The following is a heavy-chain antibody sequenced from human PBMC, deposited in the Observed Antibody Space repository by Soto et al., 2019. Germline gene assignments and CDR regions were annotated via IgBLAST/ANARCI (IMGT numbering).Heavy chain of an antibody. V-gene: IGHV2-70*04. CDR1: GFSLSTSGMR. Sequence: SGPTLVNPTQTLTLTCTFSGFSLSTSGMRVSWIRQPPGKALEWLARIDWDDDKFYSTSLKTRLTISKDTSKNQVFLTMTNMDPVDTATYYCARSGSSGYYYDYWGQGTLVTVSS. D-gene: IGHD3-22*01. CDR3: ARSGSSGYYYDY. CDR2: IDWDDDK. J-gene: IGHJ4*02.